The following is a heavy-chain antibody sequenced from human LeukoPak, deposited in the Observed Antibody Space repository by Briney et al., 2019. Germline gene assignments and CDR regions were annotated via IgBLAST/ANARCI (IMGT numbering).Heavy chain of an antibody. V-gene: IGHV3-21*01. CDR2: ITSTSNYI. CDR3: ARSGEIRGVISN. J-gene: IGHJ4*02. CDR1: GFTFSSYW. D-gene: IGHD3-10*01. Sequence: GGSLRLSCAASGFTFSSYWMHWVRQAPGKGLEWVSSITSTSNYIYYADSVKGRFTISRDNAKNSLSLQMNSLRAEDTAVYYCARSGEIRGVISNWGQGTLVTVSS.